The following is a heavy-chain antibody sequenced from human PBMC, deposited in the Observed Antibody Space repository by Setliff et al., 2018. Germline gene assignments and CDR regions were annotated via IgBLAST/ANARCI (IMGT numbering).Heavy chain of an antibody. Sequence: SGPTLVNPTHTLTLTCTFSGFSLSTSGMCVSWIRQPPGKALEWLERIDWDDDKYYSTSLKTRLTISKDSSKNQVVLTMTNMDPVDTATYYCVRLTGTDYNYYYIDVWGKGTKVTVSS. J-gene: IGHJ6*03. V-gene: IGHV2-70*11. D-gene: IGHD1-7*01. CDR2: IDWDDDK. CDR3: VRLTGTDYNYYYIDV. CDR1: GFSLSTSGMC.